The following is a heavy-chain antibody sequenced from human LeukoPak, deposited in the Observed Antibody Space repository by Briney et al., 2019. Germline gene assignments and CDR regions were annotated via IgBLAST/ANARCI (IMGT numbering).Heavy chain of an antibody. Sequence: GGSLRLSCAASGFTFRSYAMRWVRQAPGKGLEWVSVISGSGNTIYYADSVRGRFTISRDNSKNTLYLQMNSLRAEDTAVYYCAKDESSGYYYFDHWGQGTLVTVSS. D-gene: IGHD3-22*01. CDR3: AKDESSGYYYFDH. CDR2: ISGSGNTI. V-gene: IGHV3-23*01. CDR1: GFTFRSYA. J-gene: IGHJ4*02.